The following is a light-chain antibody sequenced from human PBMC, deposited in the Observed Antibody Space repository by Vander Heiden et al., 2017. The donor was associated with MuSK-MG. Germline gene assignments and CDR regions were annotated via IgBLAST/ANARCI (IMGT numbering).Light chain of an antibody. Sequence: DIQMTPSPSTLPASLGDRVTITCRASKSISSRLAWYQQKPGEAPNLLIYDASSVQRGVPSRFSGSGSGTEFTLTISSLQPDDFATYYCQQYNSYWTFGQGTKVEIK. V-gene: IGKV1-5*01. J-gene: IGKJ1*01. CDR3: QQYNSYWT. CDR2: DAS. CDR1: KSISSR.